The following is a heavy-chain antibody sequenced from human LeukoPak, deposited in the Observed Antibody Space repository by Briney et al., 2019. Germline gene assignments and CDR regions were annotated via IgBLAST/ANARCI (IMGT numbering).Heavy chain of an antibody. CDR1: GDSIINYY. D-gene: IGHD6-13*01. Sequence: PSETLSLTCSVSGDSIINYYWSWIRQPAGKGLEWVGRIYSGGSTNYNPSLKSRVPMSVDTSKNQFSLNLNSVTAADTAGYYCARGRASSWYAAMDVWGQGTTVTVSS. CDR2: IYSGGST. J-gene: IGHJ6*02. V-gene: IGHV4-4*07. CDR3: ARGRASSWYAAMDV.